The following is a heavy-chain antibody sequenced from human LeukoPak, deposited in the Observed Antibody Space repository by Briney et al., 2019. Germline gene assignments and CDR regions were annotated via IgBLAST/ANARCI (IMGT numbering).Heavy chain of an antibody. CDR2: ISYDGSNK. D-gene: IGHD2-21*02. Sequence: QPGRSLRLSCAVSGFTFSSYDMHWVRQAPGKGLEGVANISYDGSNKYYADSVKGRFTISRDNSKNPLYLQTNSLRAEDTAVYFCARDTYKSCGGDCEGFFDYWGQGTLVTVSS. CDR3: ARDTYKSCGGDCEGFFDY. J-gene: IGHJ4*02. V-gene: IGHV3-30-3*01. CDR1: GFTFSSYD.